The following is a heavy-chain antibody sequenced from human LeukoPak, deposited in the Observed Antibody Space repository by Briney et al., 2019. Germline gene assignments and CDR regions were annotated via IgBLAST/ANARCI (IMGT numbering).Heavy chain of an antibody. CDR1: GFALRNYG. CDR3: AKAGERISSSWASLVY. Sequence: GGSLRLSCAVSGFALRNYGMHWVRQAPGKGLEWVAYIRHDENDKYHVEGRFTISRDNSKNSLYLQMNSLRAEDMALYYCAKAGERISSSWASLVYWGQGTLVTVSS. J-gene: IGHJ4*02. V-gene: IGHV3-30*02. CDR2: IRHDENDK. D-gene: IGHD6-13*01.